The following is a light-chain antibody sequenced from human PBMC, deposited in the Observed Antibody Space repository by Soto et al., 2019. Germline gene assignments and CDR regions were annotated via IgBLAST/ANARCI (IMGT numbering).Light chain of an antibody. Sequence: EIVLTQSPATLSLPPGESATLSCRASRSVSSYLACYQQKPGQAPRLLLYDASNWPTDISARFSGSGSWTDFTLTISGLEPEDFAVYYCQQRINWPLTFGQGTRLEIK. J-gene: IGKJ5*01. CDR1: RSVSSY. CDR3: QQRINWPLT. CDR2: DAS. V-gene: IGKV3-11*01.